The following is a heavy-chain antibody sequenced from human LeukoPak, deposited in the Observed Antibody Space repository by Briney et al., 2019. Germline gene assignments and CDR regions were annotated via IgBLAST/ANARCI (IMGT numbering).Heavy chain of an antibody. V-gene: IGHV3-23*01. J-gene: IGHJ4*02. D-gene: IGHD3-10*01. Sequence: GGTLRLSCAASGFTFSNHGMNWVRQAPGKGLEWVSGISPSGDITYYADSVKGRFTISRDNSKNTVYLQVISLTAEDTAVYYCAKDDAWLRFGEWSQGTLVTVSS. CDR2: ISPSGDIT. CDR1: GFTFSNHG. CDR3: AKDDAWLRFGE.